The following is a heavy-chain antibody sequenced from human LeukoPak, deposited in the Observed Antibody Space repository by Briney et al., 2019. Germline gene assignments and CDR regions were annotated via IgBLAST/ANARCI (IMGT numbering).Heavy chain of an antibody. CDR2: IGYTGDST. CDR1: GFTFSNYG. J-gene: IGHJ3*02. Sequence: GGSLRLSCEASGFTFSNYGMNWVRQAPGKGLEWVSGIGYTGDSTFYADSVKGRFTVSRDSSKNTLFLHMNSLRAEDTALYYCAKSPTVDAAFDIWGQGTMVTVSS. V-gene: IGHV3-23*01. CDR3: AKSPTVDAAFDI. D-gene: IGHD4-23*01.